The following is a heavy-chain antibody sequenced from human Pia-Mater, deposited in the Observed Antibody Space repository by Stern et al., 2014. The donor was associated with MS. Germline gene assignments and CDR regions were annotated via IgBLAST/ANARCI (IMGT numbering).Heavy chain of an antibody. V-gene: IGHV1-69*01. CDR3: ARDGRHTDNYGLDV. D-gene: IGHD3-9*01. J-gene: IGHJ6*02. Sequence: LVEPGAAVKKPGSSVKVSCKASGATFNVYAITWLRQAPGQGLAWMGGSIPIFGTTNYAQKFQGRVTITADESTRTSSMQLSSLRYDDTAVYYCARDGRHTDNYGLDVWGQGTTVTVSS. CDR1: GATFNVYA. CDR2: SIPIFGTT.